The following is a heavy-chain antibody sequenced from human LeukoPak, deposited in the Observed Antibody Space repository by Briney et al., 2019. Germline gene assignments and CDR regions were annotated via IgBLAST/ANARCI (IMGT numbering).Heavy chain of an antibody. D-gene: IGHD3-22*01. V-gene: IGHV4-59*08. CDR3: ARLFPENYYDSSGYYSPLYYFDY. CDR2: IYYSGST. CDR1: GGSISSYY. J-gene: IGHJ4*02. Sequence: PSETLSLTCTVSGGSISSYYWSWIRQPPGKGLEWIGYIYYSGSTNYNPSLKSRVTISVDTSKNQFSLKLSSVTAADTAVYYCARLFPENYYDSSGYYSPLYYFDYWGQGTLVTVSS.